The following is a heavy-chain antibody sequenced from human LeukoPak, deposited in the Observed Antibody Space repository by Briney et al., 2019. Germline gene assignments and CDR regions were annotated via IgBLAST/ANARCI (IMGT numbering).Heavy chain of an antibody. CDR2: IYYSGST. V-gene: IGHV4-39*07. CDR3: ARARVNTMMIVVSGGYFDY. CDR1: GGTLSSRNSY. Sequence: SETLSLTCIVSGGTLSSRNSYWGWIRQPPGKGLEWIGSIYYSGSTYYNPSLKSRATISVDTSNNQFSLKTSSVTAADTAVYYCARARVNTMMIVVSGGYFDYWGQGTLVTVSS. D-gene: IGHD3-22*01. J-gene: IGHJ4*02.